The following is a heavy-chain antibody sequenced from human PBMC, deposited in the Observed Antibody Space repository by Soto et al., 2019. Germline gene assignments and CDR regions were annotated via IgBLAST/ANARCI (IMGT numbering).Heavy chain of an antibody. V-gene: IGHV4-59*01. CDR3: ARYRREAVAGYTLDN. CDR1: GGSISSYY. Sequence: SETLSLTCTVSGGSISSYYWNWIRQPPGKGLEWIGYVYNSGSTNYNPSLKSRVTISEDTSKSQFSLKVNSMTAADTAVYYCARYRREAVAGYTLDNWGQGILVTVSS. CDR2: VYNSGST. D-gene: IGHD6-13*01. J-gene: IGHJ4*02.